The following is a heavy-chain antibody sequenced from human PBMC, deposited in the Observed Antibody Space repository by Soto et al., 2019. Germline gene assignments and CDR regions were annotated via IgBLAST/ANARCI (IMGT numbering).Heavy chain of an antibody. CDR1: GFSLTTGKMG. J-gene: IGHJ6*02. CDR3: ARMKVDSYQFYYAMDV. Sequence: QVTLKESGPALVKPTEPLTLTCTVSGFSLTTGKMGVIWIRQPPGQALEWLAHIFSDNERSYSTSLQGRLTISKDTSDSQVVLSMTNVDPVDTATYYCARMKVDSYQFYYAMDVWGQGTTVTVSS. V-gene: IGHV2-26*01. CDR2: IFSDNER. D-gene: IGHD3-9*01.